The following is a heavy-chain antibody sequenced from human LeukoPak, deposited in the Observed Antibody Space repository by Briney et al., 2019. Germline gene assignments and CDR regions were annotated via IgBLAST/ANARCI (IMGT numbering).Heavy chain of an antibody. V-gene: IGHV4-34*01. D-gene: IGHD5-12*01. CDR1: GGSFSGYY. CDR3: ARGGPRGYSGYDLYAFDI. Sequence: SETLSLTCAVYGGSFSGYYWSWIRQSPGKWLEWIGEINHSGSTNYNPSLKSRVTISVDTSKNQFSLKLSSVTAADTAVYYCARGGPRGYSGYDLYAFDIWGQGTMVTVSS. J-gene: IGHJ3*02. CDR2: INHSGST.